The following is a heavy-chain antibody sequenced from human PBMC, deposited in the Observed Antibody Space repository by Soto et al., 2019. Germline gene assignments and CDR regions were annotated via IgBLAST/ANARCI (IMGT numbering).Heavy chain of an antibody. CDR1: GGSFSGYY. CDR3: ATGTDCSGGSYYANLFNP. V-gene: IGHV4-34*01. Sequence: QVQLQQWGAGLLKPSETLSLTCAVYGGSFSGYYWSWIRQPPGKGLEWIGEINHSGSTNYNPSLKSRVTISVDTAKNQLSLKLSSVYTADTAVYYCATGTDCSGGSYYANLFNPWGDANLVRVFS. J-gene: IGHJ5*02. D-gene: IGHD2-15*01. CDR2: INHSGST.